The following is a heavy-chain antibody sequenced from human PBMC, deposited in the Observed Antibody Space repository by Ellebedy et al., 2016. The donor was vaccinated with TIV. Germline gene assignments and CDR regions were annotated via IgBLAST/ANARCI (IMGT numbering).Heavy chain of an antibody. D-gene: IGHD6-19*01. CDR2: SYSSDST. Sequence: GGSLRLSCAVSGVTISSDYMSWVRQAPGKGLEWVSISYSSDSTCYADSVTGRFTISRDNSKNTLYLQMSSLRAEDTAVYYCAGGIGVAGTSLGYWGQGTLVTVSS. CDR1: GVTISSDY. V-gene: IGHV3-53*01. CDR3: AGGIGVAGTSLGY. J-gene: IGHJ4*02.